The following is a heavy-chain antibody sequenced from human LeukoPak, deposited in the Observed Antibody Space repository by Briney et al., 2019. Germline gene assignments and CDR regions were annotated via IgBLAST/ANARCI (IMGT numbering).Heavy chain of an antibody. J-gene: IGHJ6*01. CDR1: GFTFSSYS. Sequence: GGSLRLSCAASGFTFSSYSMNWVRQAPGKGLEWVAVISYDGSNKYYADSVKGRFTISRDNAKNSLYLQMNSLRAEDTAVYYCARENRYDILTGYYTNYYGMDVWGQGTTVTVSS. CDR3: ARENRYDILTGYYTNYYGMDV. CDR2: ISYDGSNK. V-gene: IGHV3-30*03. D-gene: IGHD3-9*01.